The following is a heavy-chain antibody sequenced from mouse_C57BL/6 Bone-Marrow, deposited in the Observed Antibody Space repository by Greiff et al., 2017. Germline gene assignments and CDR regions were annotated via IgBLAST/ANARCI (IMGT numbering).Heavy chain of an antibody. CDR3: ATYYYGYYAMDY. D-gene: IGHD1-1*01. CDR1: GYTFTSYW. Sequence: QVQLQQPGAELVKPGASVKLSCKASGYTFTSYWMPWVKQRPGQGLEWIGMIHPNSGSTNYNEKFKSKATLTVDKSSRTAYMQLSSLTSEDSAVYYCATYYYGYYAMDYWGQGTSVTVSS. J-gene: IGHJ4*01. CDR2: IHPNSGST. V-gene: IGHV1-64*01.